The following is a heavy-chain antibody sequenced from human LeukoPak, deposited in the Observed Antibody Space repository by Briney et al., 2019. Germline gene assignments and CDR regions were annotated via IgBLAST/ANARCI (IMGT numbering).Heavy chain of an antibody. D-gene: IGHD1-26*01. CDR1: GFSFRNYA. Sequence: GGSLRLSCVASGFSFRNYASHWVRQAPGKGLEYVSVINTDGRITYYADSVKGRFTISRDNSKNTVYLQMGSLRGEDMAVYYCTRDGGSFCDFDHWGQGALVTVSS. J-gene: IGHJ4*02. V-gene: IGHV3-64*02. CDR2: INTDGRIT. CDR3: TRDGGSFCDFDH.